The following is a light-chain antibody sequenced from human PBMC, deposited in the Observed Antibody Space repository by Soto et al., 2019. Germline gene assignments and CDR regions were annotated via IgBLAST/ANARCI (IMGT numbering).Light chain of an antibody. CDR2: GTS. CDR1: QSVGTN. J-gene: IGKJ1*01. Sequence: EIVMTQSPATLSVSPGERATLSCRASQSVGTNLAWYQQKPGQVPRLLIYGTSTRATGIPARFSGSGSGTEFTLTISGLQSEDFAVYYCQQHNNWPPVTFGQGTKVDI. CDR3: QQHNNWPPVT. V-gene: IGKV3D-15*01.